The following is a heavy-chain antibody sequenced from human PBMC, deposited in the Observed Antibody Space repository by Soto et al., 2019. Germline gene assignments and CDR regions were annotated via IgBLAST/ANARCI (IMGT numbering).Heavy chain of an antibody. D-gene: IGHD3-9*01. J-gene: IGHJ5*02. CDR2: IWYDGSNK. CDR1: GFTFSSYG. Sequence: GGSLRLSCAASGFTFSSYGMHWVRQAPGKGLEWVAVIWYDGSNKYYADSVKGRFTISRDNSKNTLYLQMNSLRAEDTAVYYCARRDILTGYYGGFDPWGQGTLVTVSS. CDR3: ARRDILTGYYGGFDP. V-gene: IGHV3-33*01.